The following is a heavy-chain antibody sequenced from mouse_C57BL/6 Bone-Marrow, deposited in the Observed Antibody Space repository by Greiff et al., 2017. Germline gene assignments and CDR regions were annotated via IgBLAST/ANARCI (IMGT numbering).Heavy chain of an antibody. CDR2: VYPYNGGT. CDR1: GFPFTDYY. J-gene: IGHJ3*01. CDR3: ARAYDYDHLTFAY. D-gene: IGHD2-4*01. Sequence: VQLQQSGPVLVKPGPSVKISCKASGFPFTDYYMHWVKQSHGKSLEWIGLVYPYNGGTSYNQKFKGKATLTVDTFSSTAYMELNSMTAEDYAVYNCARAYDYDHLTFAYWGQGTLVTVSA. V-gene: IGHV1-36*01.